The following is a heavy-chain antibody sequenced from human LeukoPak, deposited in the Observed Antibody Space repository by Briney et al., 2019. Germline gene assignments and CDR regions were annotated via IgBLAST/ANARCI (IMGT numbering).Heavy chain of an antibody. D-gene: IGHD3-16*01. CDR3: AYTNHLTY. V-gene: IGHV3-7*01. CDR2: IKYDGSEE. CDR1: GLTFSGQW. J-gene: IGHJ4*02. Sequence: PGGSLRLSCAASGLTFSGQWMNWVRQAPGQGLEWVANIKYDGSEEYYADSVKGRFTISRENAKNSLSLQMNYVRAGDTAIYYCAYTNHLTYWGQGTLVTASA.